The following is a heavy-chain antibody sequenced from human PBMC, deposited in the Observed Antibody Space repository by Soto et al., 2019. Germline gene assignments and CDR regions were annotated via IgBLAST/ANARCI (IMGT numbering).Heavy chain of an antibody. Sequence: PGGSLRLSYAASGFTFSGHAMRWVRQAPGKGLEWVSAISGSGGSTYYADSVKGRFTISRDNSKNTLYLQMNSLRAEDTAVYYCAKGPNYYDSSDHAFDIWGQGTMVTVSS. J-gene: IGHJ3*02. CDR1: GFTFSGHA. CDR3: AKGPNYYDSSDHAFDI. V-gene: IGHV3-23*01. D-gene: IGHD3-22*01. CDR2: ISGSGGST.